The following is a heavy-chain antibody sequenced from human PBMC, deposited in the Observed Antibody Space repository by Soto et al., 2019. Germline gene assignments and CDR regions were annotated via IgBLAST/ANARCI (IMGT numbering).Heavy chain of an antibody. V-gene: IGHV1-8*01. J-gene: IGHJ6*02. D-gene: IGHD6-13*01. Sequence: QVQLVQSGAEVKKPGASVKVSCKASGYTFTSYDINWVRQATGQGLEWMGWMNPNSGNTGYAQKFQGRVTMTRNTSISTAYMELTSLRSEDTAVYYCARGHSSSSDYYYGMDVWGQGTTVTVSS. CDR2: MNPNSGNT. CDR3: ARGHSSSSDYYYGMDV. CDR1: GYTFTSYD.